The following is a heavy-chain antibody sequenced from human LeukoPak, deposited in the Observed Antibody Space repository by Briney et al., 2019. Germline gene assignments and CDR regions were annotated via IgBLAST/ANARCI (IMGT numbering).Heavy chain of an antibody. CDR1: GGSISSGSYY. V-gene: IGHV4-61*02. J-gene: IGHJ5*02. D-gene: IGHD3-3*01. Sequence: SETLSLTCTVSGGSISSGSYYWTWIRQPAGKGLEWIGRIYTSGSTNYNPSLKSLVTISGDTSKNQFSLKLSSVTAADTAVYYCARGVLRFLEWSSPSRTSWFDPWGQGTLVTVSS. CDR2: IYTSGST. CDR3: ARGVLRFLEWSSPSRTSWFDP.